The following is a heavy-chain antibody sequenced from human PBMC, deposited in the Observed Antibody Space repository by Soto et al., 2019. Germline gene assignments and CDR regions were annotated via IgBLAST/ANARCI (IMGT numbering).Heavy chain of an antibody. CDR1: GFTFSSYW. J-gene: IGHJ6*03. CDR3: ARENIAALNYYYYYMDV. Sequence: GSLRLSCAASGFTFSSYWMHWVRQAPGKGLVWVSLINSDGSSTSYADSVKGRFTISRDNSKNTLYLQMNSLRAEDTAVYCCARENIAALNYYYYYMDVWGKGTTVTVSS. V-gene: IGHV3-74*01. D-gene: IGHD6-25*01. CDR2: INSDGSST.